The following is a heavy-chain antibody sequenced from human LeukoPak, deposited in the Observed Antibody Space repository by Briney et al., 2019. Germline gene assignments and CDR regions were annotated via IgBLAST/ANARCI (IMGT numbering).Heavy chain of an antibody. V-gene: IGHV1-69*05. Sequence: SVKVSCKASGGTFSSYAISWVRQAPGQGLEWMGGIIPIFGTANYAQKFQGRVTITTDESTSTAYMELSSLRSEDTAVYYCASFWSGYYLDAFDIWGQGTMVTVSS. J-gene: IGHJ3*02. CDR2: IIPIFGTA. CDR1: GGTFSSYA. D-gene: IGHD3-3*01. CDR3: ASFWSGYYLDAFDI.